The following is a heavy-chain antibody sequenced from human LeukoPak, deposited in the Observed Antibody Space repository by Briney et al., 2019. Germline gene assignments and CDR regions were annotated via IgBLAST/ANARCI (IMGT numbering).Heavy chain of an antibody. D-gene: IGHD6-19*01. Sequence: PSETLSLTCTVSGGSISSYYWSWIRQPPGKGLEWIGYIYYSGSTNYNPSLKSRVTISVDTSKNQFSLKLSSVTAADTAVYYCAREGDGWLAPRYYFDYWGQGTLVTVSS. V-gene: IGHV4-59*01. J-gene: IGHJ4*02. CDR1: GGSISSYY. CDR2: IYYSGST. CDR3: AREGDGWLAPRYYFDY.